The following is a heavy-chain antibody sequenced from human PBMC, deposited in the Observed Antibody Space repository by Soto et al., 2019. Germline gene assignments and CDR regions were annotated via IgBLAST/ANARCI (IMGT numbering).Heavy chain of an antibody. CDR2: IYHSGSI. J-gene: IGHJ4*02. CDR3: ARDGGDY. CDR1: GGPISSGGYS. Sequence: SETLSLTCAVSGGPISSGGYSWSWIRQPPGKGLEWIGYIYHSGSIYYNPSLKSRVTISVDRSKNQFSLNLSSVTAADTAVYYCARDGGDYWGQGTLVTVSS. V-gene: IGHV4-30-2*01.